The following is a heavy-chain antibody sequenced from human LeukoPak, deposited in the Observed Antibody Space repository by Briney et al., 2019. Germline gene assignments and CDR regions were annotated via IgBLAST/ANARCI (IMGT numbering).Heavy chain of an antibody. CDR2: IYYSGST. J-gene: IGHJ3*02. CDR3: ATGYYYDSSGYYFRGAHDAFDI. V-gene: IGHV4-39*07. CDR1: GGSISSSSYY. Sequence: KPSETLSLTCTVSGGSISSSSYYWGWIRQPPGKGLEWIGSIYYSGSTYYNPSLKSRVTISVDTSKNQFSLKLSSVTAADTAVYYCATGYYYDSSGYYFRGAHDAFDIWGQGTMVTVSS. D-gene: IGHD3-22*01.